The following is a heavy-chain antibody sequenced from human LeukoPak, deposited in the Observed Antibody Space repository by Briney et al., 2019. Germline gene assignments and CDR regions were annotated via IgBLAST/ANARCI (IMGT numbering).Heavy chain of an antibody. D-gene: IGHD1-26*01. Sequence: GGSLRLSCAASGSTVSTSYMSWVRQAPGKGLEWVSVIYSGGSTFYADSVKGRFTASRDNSKNTLYLQMNSLRAEDTAVYHCARDRLVGAALYFDYWGHGTLVTVSS. CDR2: IYSGGST. V-gene: IGHV3-53*01. CDR1: GSTVSTSY. CDR3: ARDRLVGAALYFDY. J-gene: IGHJ4*01.